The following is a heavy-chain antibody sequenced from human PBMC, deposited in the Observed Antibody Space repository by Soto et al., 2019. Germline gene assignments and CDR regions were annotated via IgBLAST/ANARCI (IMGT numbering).Heavy chain of an antibody. Sequence: PSETLSLTCDVSRYSINNNNWWSWVRQPPGGGLEWIGELHHGGSTNYNPSLESRATFSVDISKNQFFLKLSSVTAADTAVYYCTKNSAYALEYWGQGTLVTVSS. J-gene: IGHJ4*02. V-gene: IGHV4-4*02. D-gene: IGHD5-12*01. CDR2: LHHGGST. CDR3: TKNSAYALEY. CDR1: RYSINNNNW.